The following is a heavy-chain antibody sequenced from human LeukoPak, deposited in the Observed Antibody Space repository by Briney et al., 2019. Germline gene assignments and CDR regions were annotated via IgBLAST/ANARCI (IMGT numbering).Heavy chain of an antibody. D-gene: IGHD3-3*01. CDR1: GFTFSSYA. CDR3: AKVELSAFYDFWSAPSDY. CDR2: ISGSGGST. J-gene: IGHJ4*02. Sequence: GGSLRLSCAASGFTFSSYAVSWVRQAPGKGLEWVSAISGSGGSTYYADSVKGRFTISRDNSRNTLYLKMNSLRAEDTAVYYCAKVELSAFYDFWSAPSDYWGQGTLVTVSS. V-gene: IGHV3-23*01.